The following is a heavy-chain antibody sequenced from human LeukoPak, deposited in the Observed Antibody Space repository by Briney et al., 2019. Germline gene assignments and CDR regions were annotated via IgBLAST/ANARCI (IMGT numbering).Heavy chain of an antibody. J-gene: IGHJ6*03. CDR3: ARGYLDIVVETVYYYMDV. V-gene: IGHV1-2*02. CDR2: INPNSGGT. Sequence: GASVKVSCKASGYTFTGYYMHWVRQAPGQGLEWMGWINPNSGGTNYAQKFQGRVTMTRDTSISTAYMEPSRLRSDDTAVYYCARGYLDIVVETVYYYMDVWGKGTTVTVSS. D-gene: IGHD2-2*03. CDR1: GYTFTGYY.